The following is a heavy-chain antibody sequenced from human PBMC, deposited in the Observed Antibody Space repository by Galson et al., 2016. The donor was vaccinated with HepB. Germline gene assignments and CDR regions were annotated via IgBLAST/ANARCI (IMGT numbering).Heavy chain of an antibody. J-gene: IGHJ6*02. CDR3: AKDLKLAAGKESLFHFYGMDV. CDR2: ISWNSKTM. V-gene: IGHV3-9*01. D-gene: IGHD6-13*01. CDR1: RFTFQDYG. Sequence: SLRLSCAGSRFTFQDYGMHWVRQAPGKGLEWVSGISWNSKTMGYADSAKGRFTISRDNAKKSLYLQMDSLRPEDTALYYCAKDLKLAAGKESLFHFYGMDVWGPGTTVTVSS.